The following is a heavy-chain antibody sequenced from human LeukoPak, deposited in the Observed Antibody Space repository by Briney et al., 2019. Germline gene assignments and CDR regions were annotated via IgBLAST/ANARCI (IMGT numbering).Heavy chain of an antibody. CDR2: TSYDGSNK. J-gene: IGHJ4*02. CDR3: ARGSRIAAAGTSFDY. CDR1: GFTFSSYA. Sequence: GRSLRLSCAASGFTFSSYAMHWVRQAPGKGLEWVAVTSYDGSNKYYADSVKGRFTISRDNSKNTLYLQMNSLRAEDTAVYCCARGSRIAAAGTSFDYWGQGTLVTVSS. D-gene: IGHD6-13*01. V-gene: IGHV3-30-3*01.